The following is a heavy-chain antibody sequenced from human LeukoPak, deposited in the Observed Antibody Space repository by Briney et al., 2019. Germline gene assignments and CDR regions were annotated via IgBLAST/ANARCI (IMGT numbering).Heavy chain of an antibody. CDR3: ARLFHYYDSSAYPPFDS. V-gene: IGHV4-39*01. CDR2: IYSSGIS. J-gene: IGHJ4*02. Sequence: PSETLSLTCTVSCXSISSSSDYWGWIRQPPGKGLEWIGRIYSSGISFHNPSLNSRVTISLDTSKNQFSLKLSSVPAADTAVYYCARLFHYYDSSAYPPFDSWGQGTLVTVSS. D-gene: IGHD3-22*01. CDR1: CXSISSSSDY.